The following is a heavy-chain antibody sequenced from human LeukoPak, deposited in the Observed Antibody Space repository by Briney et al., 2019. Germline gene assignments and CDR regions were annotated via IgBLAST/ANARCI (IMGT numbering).Heavy chain of an antibody. D-gene: IGHD3-22*01. V-gene: IGHV3-48*04. Sequence: GGSLRLSCAASGFTFSSYAMSWVRQAPGKGLEWVSYISSSGSTIYYADSVKGRFTISRDNAKNSLYLQMNSLRAEDTAVYYCASRRFRSGYSDYWGQGTLVTVSS. CDR1: GFTFSSYA. CDR3: ASRRFRSGYSDY. J-gene: IGHJ4*02. CDR2: ISSSGSTI.